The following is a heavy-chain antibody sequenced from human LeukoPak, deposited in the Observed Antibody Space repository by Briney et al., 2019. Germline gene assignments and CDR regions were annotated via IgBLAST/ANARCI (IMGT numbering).Heavy chain of an antibody. Sequence: SETLSLTCTVSGGSISGGGYYWSWIRQPPGKGLEWIGYIYHSGSTYYNPSLKSRVTISVDKSKNQFSLKLSSVTAADTAVYYCAHPGPMSGSYPGEFDYWGQGTLVTVSS. CDR2: IYHSGST. CDR1: GGSISGGGYY. CDR3: AHPGPMSGSYPGEFDY. D-gene: IGHD1-26*01. V-gene: IGHV4-30-2*01. J-gene: IGHJ4*02.